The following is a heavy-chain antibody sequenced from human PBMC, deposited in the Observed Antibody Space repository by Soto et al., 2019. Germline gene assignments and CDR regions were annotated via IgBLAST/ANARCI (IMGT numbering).Heavy chain of an antibody. CDR1: GFTFSSFA. J-gene: IGHJ4*02. CDR3: AKDCGDFWDPLDY. V-gene: IGHV3-23*01. CDR2: ITASGDYR. D-gene: IGHD4-17*01. Sequence: EVQLLESGGGLVQPGGSLRLSCAASGFTFSSFAMSWVRQAPGKGLEWVSGITASGDYRYYADSVKGRFTISRDNSKNTLYLQMNSLRVEETAVFYCAKDCGDFWDPLDYWGQGTLVTVSS.